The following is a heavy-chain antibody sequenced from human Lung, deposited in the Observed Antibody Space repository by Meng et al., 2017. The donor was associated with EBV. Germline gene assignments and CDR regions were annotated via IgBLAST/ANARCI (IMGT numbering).Heavy chain of an antibody. CDR1: GGSISRSDW. J-gene: IGHJ4*02. D-gene: IGHD3-22*01. CDR3: ASSDYYRSDY. Sequence: QVRPQGAGPGLVKPSGTLSPTCAVSGGSISRSDWWSWVRQPPGKGLEWIGETSHSGSTNYSPSLKSRVTISLDKSKNQLSLKLNSVTAADTAVYYCASSDYYRSDYWGQGTLVTVSS. V-gene: IGHV4-4*02. CDR2: TSHSGST.